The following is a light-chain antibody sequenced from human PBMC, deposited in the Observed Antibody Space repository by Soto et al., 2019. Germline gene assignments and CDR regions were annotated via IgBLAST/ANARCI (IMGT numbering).Light chain of an antibody. CDR3: QQRNIWPPVT. V-gene: IGKV3D-20*02. CDR1: EALGRNY. Sequence: ETLLTQSPGTLSLSPGERATLSCRAIEALGRNYLAWYQQKPGQAPRLLIYGAFNRAAGIPARFSGSGSGTDFTLTISSLEPEDSAVYYCQQRNIWPPVTFGQGTRLEIK. CDR2: GAF. J-gene: IGKJ5*01.